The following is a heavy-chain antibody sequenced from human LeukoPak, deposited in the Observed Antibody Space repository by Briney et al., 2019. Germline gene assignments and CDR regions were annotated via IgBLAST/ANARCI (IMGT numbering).Heavy chain of an antibody. CDR1: GFTFEDYA. D-gene: IGHD3-10*01. J-gene: IGHJ6*03. CDR3: AKDGGSGSSGYYYYMDV. CDR2: ISWNSGSI. Sequence: GGSLRLSCAPSGFTFEDYAMHWVRHTPGKGVEWGSGISWNSGSIGYADSVKGRFTTSRDNAKNSLYLQMNSLRAEDTALYYCAKDGGSGSSGYYYYMDVWGKGTTVTISS. V-gene: IGHV3-9*01.